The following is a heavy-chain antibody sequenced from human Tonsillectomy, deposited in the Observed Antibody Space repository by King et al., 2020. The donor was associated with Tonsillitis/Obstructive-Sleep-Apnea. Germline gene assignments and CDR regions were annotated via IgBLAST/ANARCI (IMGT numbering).Heavy chain of an antibody. J-gene: IGHJ4*02. CDR1: GYTFTNYY. CDR3: ARGLVRRITVLVVAQGGVFFDG. Sequence: QLVQSGAEVKKPGASVKVSCKASGYTFTNYYLHWVRQAPGQGLEWMGIINPSGSSTDYAQKFQGRVTLTSDTSTSTVYMELSSLRSEDTAVYYCARGLVRRITVLVVAQGGVFFDGWGRGTLATVSS. CDR2: INPSGSST. D-gene: IGHD3-22*01. V-gene: IGHV1-46*01.